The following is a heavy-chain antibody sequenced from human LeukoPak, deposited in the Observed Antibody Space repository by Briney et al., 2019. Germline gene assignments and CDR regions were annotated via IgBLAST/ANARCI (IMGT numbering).Heavy chain of an antibody. V-gene: IGHV1-69*13. CDR2: IIPIFGTA. D-gene: IGHD6-19*01. Sequence: ASVKVSCKASGGTFSSYAISWVRQAPGQGLEWMGGIIPIFGTANYAQKFQGRVTITADESTSTAYMELSSLRSEDRAVYYCARTSQYSSLFDYWGQGTLVTVSS. J-gene: IGHJ4*02. CDR1: GGTFSSYA. CDR3: ARTSQYSSLFDY.